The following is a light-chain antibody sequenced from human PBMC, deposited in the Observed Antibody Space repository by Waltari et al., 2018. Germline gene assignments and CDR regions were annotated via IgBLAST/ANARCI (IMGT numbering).Light chain of an antibody. V-gene: IGLV7-43*01. CDR3: LLTYPGXWM. CDR2: STD. CDR1: TGAVTSGHH. J-gene: IGLJ3*02. Sequence: QTVVTQEPSLTVSPGGTVTLTCAFSTGAVTSGHHPNWFQQKPGQPPRALIYSTDNKYSWXPARFSGSLLGGKAALTLSGVQPEDEADYYCLLTYPGXWMFGGGTKLTVL.